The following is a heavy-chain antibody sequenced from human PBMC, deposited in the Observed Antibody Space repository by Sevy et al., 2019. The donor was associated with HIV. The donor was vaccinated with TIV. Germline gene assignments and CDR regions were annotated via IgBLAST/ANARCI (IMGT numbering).Heavy chain of an antibody. CDR3: ARERGSNILTLGLDF. Sequence: SETLSLTCTVSGDSFSSDTYFWNWIRQPAGKGLEWIGRIHASGSTIYNPSLTSRVTMSVDKSKSQFSLRLSSVTAADTAGYFCARERGSNILTLGLDFWGQGSLVTVSS. CDR2: IHASGST. D-gene: IGHD3-9*01. J-gene: IGHJ4*02. CDR1: GDSFSSDTYF. V-gene: IGHV4-61*02.